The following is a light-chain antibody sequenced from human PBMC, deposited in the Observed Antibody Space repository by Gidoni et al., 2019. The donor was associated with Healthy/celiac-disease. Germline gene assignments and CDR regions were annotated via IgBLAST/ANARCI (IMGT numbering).Light chain of an antibody. CDR2: GAA. Sequence: DIVMTQSPATLSVSPGERVTRSCRASQSGSSNLAWYQQKHGQAPRLLIYGAATRATGIPARCSGSGSGTEFTLTISSLQYEDFAVYYCQQYNNWPPLTFGGGTKVEIK. CDR3: QQYNNWPPLT. CDR1: QSGSSN. V-gene: IGKV3-15*01. J-gene: IGKJ4*01.